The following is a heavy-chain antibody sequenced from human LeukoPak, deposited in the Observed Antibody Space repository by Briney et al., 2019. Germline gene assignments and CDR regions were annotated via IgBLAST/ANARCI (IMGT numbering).Heavy chain of an antibody. J-gene: IGHJ6*03. V-gene: IGHV3-30*03. D-gene: IGHD3-16*01. CDR1: GFTFSTYG. CDR2: ISPDGSNK. Sequence: PGGSLRLSCVISGFTFSTYGMPWVRQAPGKGLEWVALISPDGSNKYYVDSVKGRFTISRDNSKNTLYVQMNSLRVEDTAVYFCARGYDSNLDYYYYMDVWGKGTTVTVSS. CDR3: ARGYDSNLDYYYYMDV.